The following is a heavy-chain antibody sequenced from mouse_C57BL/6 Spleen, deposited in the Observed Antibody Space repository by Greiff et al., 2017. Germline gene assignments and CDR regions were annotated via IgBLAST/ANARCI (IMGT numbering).Heavy chain of an antibody. Sequence: VQLQQSGPELVKPGASVKISCKASGYAFTSSWMNWVKQRPGKGLEWIGRIYPGDGDTNYNGKFKGKATMTADKSSSTAYMQLSSLTSEDSAVYFCARPVHSSFDYWGQGTTLTVSS. D-gene: IGHD3-1*01. J-gene: IGHJ2*01. CDR1: GYAFTSSW. V-gene: IGHV1-82*01. CDR3: ARPVHSSFDY. CDR2: IYPGDGDT.